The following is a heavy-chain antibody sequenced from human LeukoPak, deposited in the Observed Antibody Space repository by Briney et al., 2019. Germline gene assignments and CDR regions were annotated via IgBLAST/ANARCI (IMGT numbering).Heavy chain of an antibody. CDR3: ARKTGYGSGSYYNYYFDY. CDR1: GASLKSINSY. D-gene: IGHD3-10*01. Sequence: SETLSLTCTVSGASLKSINSYGTWMRQPAGKGLEGIGRVYFSGSTTYNPSLKGRVTISVDPSRNQFSLHLSSVTAADTAVYYCARKTGYGSGSYYNYYFDYWGQGSLVTVSS. CDR2: VYFSGST. J-gene: IGHJ4*02. V-gene: IGHV4-61*02.